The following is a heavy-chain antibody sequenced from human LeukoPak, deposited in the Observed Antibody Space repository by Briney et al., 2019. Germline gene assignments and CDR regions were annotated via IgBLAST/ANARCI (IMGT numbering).Heavy chain of an antibody. J-gene: IGHJ3*02. D-gene: IGHD2-2*02. CDR2: ISAYNGNT. CDR3: AGRRYCSSTSCYMDAFDI. Sequence: ASVKVSCKASGYTFTSYGISWVRQAPGQGLEWRGWISAYNGNTNYAQKLQGRVTMTTDTSTSTAYMELRSLRSDDTAVYYCAGRRYCSSTSCYMDAFDIWGQGTMVTVSS. V-gene: IGHV1-18*04. CDR1: GYTFTSYG.